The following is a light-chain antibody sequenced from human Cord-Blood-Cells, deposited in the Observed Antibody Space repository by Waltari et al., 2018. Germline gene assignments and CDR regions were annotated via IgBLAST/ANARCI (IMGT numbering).Light chain of an antibody. CDR3: QVWDSSSDHPV. CDR1: NIGCKL. Sequence: SYVLTPPPSVSVAPGKTARITCGGHNIGCKLAHWYQQKPAQAPVLVIYYDSDRPSGIPERFSGSNSGNTATLTIRRVEAGDEADYYCQVWDSSSDHPVFGGGTKLTVL. J-gene: IGLJ2*01. V-gene: IGLV3-21*04. CDR2: YDS.